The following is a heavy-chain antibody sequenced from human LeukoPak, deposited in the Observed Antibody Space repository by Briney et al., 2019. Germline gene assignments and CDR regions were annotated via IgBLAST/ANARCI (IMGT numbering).Heavy chain of an antibody. J-gene: IGHJ4*02. V-gene: IGHV4-61*02. CDR3: AAYSSSWYDY. D-gene: IGHD6-13*01. CDR1: GGSISSGSYY. Sequence: SQTLSLTCTASGGSISSGSYYWSWIRQPAGKGLEWIGRIYTSGSTDYNPSLKSRVTISVDTSKNQFSLKLSSVTAADTAVYYCAAYSSSWYDYWGQGTLVTVSS. CDR2: IYTSGST.